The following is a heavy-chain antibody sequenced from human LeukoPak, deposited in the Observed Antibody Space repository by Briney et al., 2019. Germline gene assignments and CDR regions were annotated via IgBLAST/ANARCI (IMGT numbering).Heavy chain of an antibody. V-gene: IGHV1-2*02. CDR1: GYIFTGYY. Sequence: ASVKVSCKASGYIFTGYYLFWVRQAPGQGLEGMGWINPNTGDTKYGQKFQGRVTLTRDTSIRTTYMELSSLRSDDTAVYYCARDERYCNGDNHYPDLGYWGQGTLVTVSS. J-gene: IGHJ4*02. CDR3: ARDERYCNGDNHYPDLGY. D-gene: IGHD2-15*01. CDR2: INPNTGDT.